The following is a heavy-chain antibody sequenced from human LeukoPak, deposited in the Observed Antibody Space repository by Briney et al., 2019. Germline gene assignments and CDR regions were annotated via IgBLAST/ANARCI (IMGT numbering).Heavy chain of an antibody. V-gene: IGHV1-18*01. D-gene: IGHD3-22*01. CDR3: ARDYYYDSSGYYYTFDY. Sequence: ASVKVSCKASGGTFSSYAISWVRQAPGQGLEWMGWISAYNGNTNYAQKLQGRVTMTTDTSTSTAYMELRSLRSDDTAVYYCARDYYYDSSGYYYTFDYWGQGTLVTVSS. CDR2: ISAYNGNT. J-gene: IGHJ4*02. CDR1: GGTFSSYA.